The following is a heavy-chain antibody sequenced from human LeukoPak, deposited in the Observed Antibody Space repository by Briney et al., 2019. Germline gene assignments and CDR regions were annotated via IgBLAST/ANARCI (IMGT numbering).Heavy chain of an antibody. CDR2: IKTKTDGETT. D-gene: IGHD3-10*01. V-gene: IGHV3-15*01. CDR1: ASTFSSVW. J-gene: IGHJ4*02. CDR3: TTGWSGGYSH. Sequence: PGGSLRLSCAASASTFSSVWMTWVRQASGKGLEWVGRIKTKTDGETTDYAAPVKGRFTISRDDSKNTLYLQMDSLRTEDTAVYFCTTGWSGGYSHWGQGTLVTVSS.